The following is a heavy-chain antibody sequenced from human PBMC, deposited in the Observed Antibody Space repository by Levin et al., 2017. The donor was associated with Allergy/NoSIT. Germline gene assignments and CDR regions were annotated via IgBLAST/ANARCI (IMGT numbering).Heavy chain of an antibody. CDR3: ARGPYNWNYVAAYYYYYMDV. CDR2: IIPIFGTA. D-gene: IGHD1-7*01. V-gene: IGHV1-69*13. CDR1: GGTFSSYA. J-gene: IGHJ6*03. Sequence: AASVKVSCKASGGTFSSYAISWVRQAPGQGLEWMGGIIPIFGTANYAQKFQGRVTITADESTSTAYMELSSLRSEDTAVYYCARGPYNWNYVAAYYYYYMDVWGKGTTVTVSS.